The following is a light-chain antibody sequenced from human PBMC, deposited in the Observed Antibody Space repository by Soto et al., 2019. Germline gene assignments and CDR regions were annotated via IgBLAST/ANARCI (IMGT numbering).Light chain of an antibody. CDR3: SSYSSSSTL. CDR2: DVN. CDR1: SSDVGGYDY. Sequence: QSALTQPASVSGSPGQSITISCTGSSSDVGGYDYVSWYQQHPGKAPKLMIYDVNNRPSGVSNRFSGSKSANTASLTISGLQAEDEADYYCSSYSSSSTLFGGGTKVIVL. V-gene: IGLV2-14*03. J-gene: IGLJ2*01.